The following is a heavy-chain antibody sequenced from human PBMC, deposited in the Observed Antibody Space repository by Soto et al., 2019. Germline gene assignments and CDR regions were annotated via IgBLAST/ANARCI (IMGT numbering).Heavy chain of an antibody. V-gene: IGHV4-34*01. CDR2: INHSGST. CDR3: ARGQRVAIFGVLRGGLIYGMDV. D-gene: IGHD3-3*01. CDR1: GGSFSGYY. Sequence: SETLSLTCAVYGGSFSGYYWSWIRQPPGKGLEWIGEINHSGSTNYNPSLKSRVTISVDTSKNQFSRKLSSVTAADTAVYYCARGQRVAIFGVLRGGLIYGMDVWGQGTTVTVSS. J-gene: IGHJ6*02.